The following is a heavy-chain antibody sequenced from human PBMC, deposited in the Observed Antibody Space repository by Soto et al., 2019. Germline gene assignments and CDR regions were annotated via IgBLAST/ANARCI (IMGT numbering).Heavy chain of an antibody. CDR2: IYYSGST. Sequence: QVQLQESGPGLVKPSQTLSLTCTVSGGSISSGGYYWSWIRQHPGKGLEWIGYIYYSGSTYYNPSLKSRVTXSXDXXKNQSSLKLSSVTAADTAVYYCASIVSSAHGEFSDWGQGTLVTVSS. CDR1: GGSISSGGYY. CDR3: ASIVSSAHGEFSD. J-gene: IGHJ4*02. D-gene: IGHD3-10*01. V-gene: IGHV4-31*03.